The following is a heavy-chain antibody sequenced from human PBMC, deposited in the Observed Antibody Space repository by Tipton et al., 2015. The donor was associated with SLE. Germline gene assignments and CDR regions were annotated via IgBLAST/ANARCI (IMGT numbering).Heavy chain of an antibody. CDR1: GFTFTRYS. Sequence: SLRLSCAASGFTFTRYSMNWVRQAPGKGLEWISYITSRSSTIFYADSVKGRFTISRDNAKNSLYLQLNSLRAEDTAVYYCARDPKDLWDDFDIWGQGTMVTVSS. J-gene: IGHJ3*02. CDR3: ARDPKDLWDDFDI. D-gene: IGHD3-3*01. CDR2: ITSRSSTI. V-gene: IGHV3-48*01.